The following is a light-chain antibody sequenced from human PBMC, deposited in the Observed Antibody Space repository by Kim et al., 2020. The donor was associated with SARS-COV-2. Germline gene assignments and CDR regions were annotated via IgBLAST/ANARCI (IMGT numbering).Light chain of an antibody. CDR2: DVT. V-gene: IGLV2-14*03. CDR3: TSYASSSTLGV. CDR1: ISDIGGYNY. J-gene: IGLJ3*02. Sequence: QSITISCTGTISDIGGYNYVSWYQQHPGKAPRLMIYDVTKRPSGVSNRFSGSKSGYTASLTISGLQAEDEADYYCTSYASSSTLGVVGGGTRLIVL.